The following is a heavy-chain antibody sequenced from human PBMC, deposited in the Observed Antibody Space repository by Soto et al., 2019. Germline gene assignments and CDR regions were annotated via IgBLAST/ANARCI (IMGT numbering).Heavy chain of an antibody. CDR2: IYHSGST. J-gene: IGHJ5*02. Sequence: TLSLTCAVSGGSISSGGYSWSWIRQPPGKGLEWIGYIYHSGSTYYNPSLKSRVTISVDRSKNQFSLKLSSVTAADTAVYYCARGIFDYYDSSGYYWFDPWGQGTLVTVSS. V-gene: IGHV4-30-2*01. CDR1: GGSISSGGYS. D-gene: IGHD3-22*01. CDR3: ARGIFDYYDSSGYYWFDP.